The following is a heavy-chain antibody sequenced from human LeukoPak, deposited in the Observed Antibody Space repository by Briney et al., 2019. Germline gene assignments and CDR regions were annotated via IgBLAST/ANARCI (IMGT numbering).Heavy chain of an antibody. V-gene: IGHV4-38-2*02. Sequence: SETLSLTCTVSGYSISSGYYWGWIRQPPGKGLEWIGSIYYSGSTYYNPSLKSRVAISVDTSKNQFSLKLSSVTAADTAVFYCARLEYSSSWFDYWGQGTLVTVSS. J-gene: IGHJ4*02. CDR2: IYYSGST. D-gene: IGHD6-13*01. CDR1: GYSISSGYY. CDR3: ARLEYSSSWFDY.